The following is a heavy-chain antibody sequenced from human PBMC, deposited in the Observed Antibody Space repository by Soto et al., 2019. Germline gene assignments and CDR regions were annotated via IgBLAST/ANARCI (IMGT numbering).Heavy chain of an antibody. D-gene: IGHD2-2*01. V-gene: IGHV3-23*01. CDR2: ISGSGGST. J-gene: IGHJ6*02. CDR1: GFTFSSYA. CDR3: AKGQVVPAAMFEYHGMDV. Sequence: GGSLRLSCDASGFTFSSYALRWVRQAPGKGLEWVSVISGSGGSTYYADSVKGRFTISRDNSKNTLYLQMNSLRAEDTAVYYCAKGQVVPAAMFEYHGMDVWGQGTTVTVSS.